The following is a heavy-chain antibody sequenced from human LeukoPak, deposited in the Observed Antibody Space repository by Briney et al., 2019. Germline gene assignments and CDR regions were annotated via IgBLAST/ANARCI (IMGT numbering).Heavy chain of an antibody. CDR1: GDSISNNRYY. CDR3: GRGYFILGASHI. J-gene: IGHJ3*02. V-gene: IGHV4-39*07. Sequence: SETLSLTCTVSGDSISNNRYYWGWIRQPPGKGLEYIGSIYYTGSTYYNPSLKSRVTISVDTSTNQFSLMLSSVTAADTAVYYCGRGYFILGASHIWGRGTKVTASS. CDR2: IYYTGST. D-gene: IGHD2/OR15-2a*01.